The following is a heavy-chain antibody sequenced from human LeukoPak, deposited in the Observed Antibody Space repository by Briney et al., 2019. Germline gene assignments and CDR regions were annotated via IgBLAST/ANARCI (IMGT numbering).Heavy chain of an antibody. J-gene: IGHJ4*02. CDR3: AREGLHGFDY. CDR2: TYYRSKWYN. V-gene: IGHV6-1*01. CDR1: GDSVSSNSTP. Sequence: SQTLSLTCVISGDSVSSNSTPWNWIRQSPSRGLEWLGRTYYRSKWYNGYAVSVKSRITINPDTSQNQFSLQLNSVTPEDTAVYYCAREGLHGFDYWGQGTLVTVPS.